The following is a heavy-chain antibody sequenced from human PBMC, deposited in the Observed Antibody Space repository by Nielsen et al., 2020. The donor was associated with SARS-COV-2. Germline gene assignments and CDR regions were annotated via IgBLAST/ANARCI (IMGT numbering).Heavy chain of an antibody. Sequence: GSLRLSCTVSGGSISSYYWSWIRQPPGKGLEWIGYIYYSGSTNYKSSLKSRVIISVDTSKNQFSLKLSSVTAADTAVYYCARKGGNGTPGWYFDLWGRGTLVTVSS. CDR1: GGSISSYY. D-gene: IGHD3-16*01. CDR3: ARKGGNGTPGWYFDL. J-gene: IGHJ2*01. CDR2: IYYSGST. V-gene: IGHV4-59*13.